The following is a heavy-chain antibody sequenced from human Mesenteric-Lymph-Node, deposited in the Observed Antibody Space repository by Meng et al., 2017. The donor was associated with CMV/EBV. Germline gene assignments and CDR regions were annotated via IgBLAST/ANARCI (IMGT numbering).Heavy chain of an antibody. CDR3: ARRRSLYYFDY. CDR1: GFTFSAFY. CDR2: ISSSSSTI. J-gene: IGHJ4*02. Sequence: CAASGFTFSAFYVSWIRQAPGKGLEWVSFISSSSSTIYYADSVKGRFTISRDNAKNSLYLQMNSLRAEDTAVYYCARRRSLYYFDYWGQGTLVTVSS. V-gene: IGHV3-11*01.